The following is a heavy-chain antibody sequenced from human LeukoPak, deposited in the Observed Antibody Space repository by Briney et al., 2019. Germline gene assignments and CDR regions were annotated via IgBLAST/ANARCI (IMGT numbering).Heavy chain of an antibody. Sequence: SETLSLTCAVYGGSFSGYYWSWIRQPPGKGLEWIGEINHSGSTNYNPSLKSRVTISVDTSKNQFSLKLSSVTAADTAVYYCARYILTGYFFDYWGQGTLVTVSS. CDR1: GGSFSGYY. CDR3: ARYILTGYFFDY. D-gene: IGHD3-9*01. V-gene: IGHV4-34*01. J-gene: IGHJ4*02. CDR2: INHSGST.